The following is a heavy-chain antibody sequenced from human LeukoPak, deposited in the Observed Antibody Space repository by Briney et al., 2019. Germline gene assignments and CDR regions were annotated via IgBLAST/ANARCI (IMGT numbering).Heavy chain of an antibody. J-gene: IGHJ5*02. D-gene: IGHD6-19*01. V-gene: IGHV3-7*01. CDR3: ARSISVEGDA. Sequence: GGSLRLSCAASGFAMSTYWMSWLRQAPGKGREWVAHIKQDGRETYYVDSVKGRFTISRDNARNSLWLQMNRLRGDDTAMYYCARSISVEGDAWGQGTLVTVSS. CDR1: GFAMSTYW. CDR2: IKQDGRET.